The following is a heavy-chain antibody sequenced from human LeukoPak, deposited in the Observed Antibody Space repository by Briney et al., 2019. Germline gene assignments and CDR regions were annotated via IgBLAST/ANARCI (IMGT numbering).Heavy chain of an antibody. Sequence: ASVKLSCKASGFTFTGYYVHWVRQAPGQGLEWMGWVNPNSGASNWTHKFQGRVTMTGDTSVSTGSMELTSLRSDDTATYYCARVSGAYGKDDAFDMWGQGTMVTVSS. CDR2: VNPNSGAS. J-gene: IGHJ3*02. CDR3: ARVSGAYGKDDAFDM. V-gene: IGHV1-2*02. D-gene: IGHD4-17*01. CDR1: GFTFTGYY.